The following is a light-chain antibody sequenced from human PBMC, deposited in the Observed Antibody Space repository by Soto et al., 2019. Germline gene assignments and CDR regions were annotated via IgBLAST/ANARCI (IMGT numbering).Light chain of an antibody. V-gene: IGKV1-6*01. Sequence: AFQVTQSPSSLSASVGDRVTITCRAIQGYRSVLGWYQQKPGKAPKLLIYAASDLQGEVPSRFSGSGSGTDFTLTISSVQAEDSATYYCLQDHNYQWTFGQGTKLEIK. CDR1: QGYRSV. CDR2: AAS. J-gene: IGKJ2*02. CDR3: LQDHNYQWT.